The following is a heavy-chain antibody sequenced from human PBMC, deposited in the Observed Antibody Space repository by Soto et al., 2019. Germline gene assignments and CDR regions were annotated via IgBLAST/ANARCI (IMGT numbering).Heavy chain of an antibody. D-gene: IGHD4-17*01. V-gene: IGHV4-39*01. J-gene: IGHJ4*01. CDR1: GGSSSSSSYY. Sequence: PSQMMSDTCSVSGGSSSSSSYYRGRIRQPPGKGLEWIGSIYYSGSTYYNPSLKSRVTISVDTSKNQFSLKLSSVTAADTAVYYCARVESTVTFYFDYWGHGTLVTVSS. CDR3: ARVESTVTFYFDY. CDR2: IYYSGST.